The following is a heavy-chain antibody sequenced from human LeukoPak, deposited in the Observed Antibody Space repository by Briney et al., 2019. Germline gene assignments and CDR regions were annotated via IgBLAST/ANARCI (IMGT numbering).Heavy chain of an antibody. Sequence: GGSLRLSCAASTFTFTNSDVHWVHQAPGKGLEWVSGFIWIGSRTLSEDSVEGRFTISRDDAKNSLYLQMNSLRAEDTAVYYCARDHYYDSSGYSYGMDVWGQGTTVTVSS. CDR1: TFTFTNSD. D-gene: IGHD3-22*01. CDR3: ARDHYYDSSGYSYGMDV. J-gene: IGHJ6*02. V-gene: IGHV3-35*01. CDR2: FIWIGSRT.